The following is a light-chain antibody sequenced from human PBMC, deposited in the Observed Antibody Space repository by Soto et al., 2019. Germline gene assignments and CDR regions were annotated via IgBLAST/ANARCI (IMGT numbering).Light chain of an antibody. Sequence: DIQMTQSPSTLSASVGDRVTITCRASQSISSWLAWYQQKPGKAPKLLIYKASSLESGVPSRFSGSGFGTEFTLTISSLQPDDFGTYYCQQYSSHWTFGQGTKVDIK. V-gene: IGKV1-5*03. CDR3: QQYSSHWT. J-gene: IGKJ1*01. CDR2: KAS. CDR1: QSISSW.